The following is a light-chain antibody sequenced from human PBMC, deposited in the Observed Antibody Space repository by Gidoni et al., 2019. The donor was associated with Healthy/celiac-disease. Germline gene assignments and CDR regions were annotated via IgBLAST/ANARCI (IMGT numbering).Light chain of an antibody. J-gene: IGKJ2*01. CDR1: QSVSSY. V-gene: IGKV1-39*01. CDR3: QQSYSSPRT. Sequence: DIQMTQSPSSLSVSVGDRVTITCRASQSVSSYLNWYQQKPGKAPRLLIYAASSMQSGVPSRFSGSGSGTEFTLTISSLQPEDFATYYCQQSYSSPRTFGQGTKVEIK. CDR2: AAS.